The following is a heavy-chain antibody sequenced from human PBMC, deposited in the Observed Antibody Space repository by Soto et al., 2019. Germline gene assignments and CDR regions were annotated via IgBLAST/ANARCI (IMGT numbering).Heavy chain of an antibody. CDR3: ARDRYDFWSGYYFVY. CDR2: ISSSSSTI. D-gene: IGHD3-3*01. J-gene: IGHJ4*02. V-gene: IGHV3-48*01. CDR1: GFTFSSYS. Sequence: GGSLRLSCAASGFTFSSYSMNWVRQAPGKGLEWVSYISSSSSTIYYADSVKGRLTISRDNAQNSLYMQMNSLRAEDTAVYYCARDRYDFWSGYYFVYWGQGTLVTVSS.